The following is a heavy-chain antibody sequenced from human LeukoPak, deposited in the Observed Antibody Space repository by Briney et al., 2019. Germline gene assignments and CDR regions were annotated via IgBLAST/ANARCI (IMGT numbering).Heavy chain of an antibody. CDR3: ARAAGHFDY. Sequence: PSGTLSLTCTVSGGSISSYYWSWIRQPPGKGLEWIGYIYYSGSTNYNPSLKSRVTISVDTSKNQFSLKLSSVTAADTAVYYCARAAGHFDYWGQGTLVTVSS. D-gene: IGHD6-13*01. J-gene: IGHJ4*02. CDR1: GGSISSYY. V-gene: IGHV4-59*08. CDR2: IYYSGST.